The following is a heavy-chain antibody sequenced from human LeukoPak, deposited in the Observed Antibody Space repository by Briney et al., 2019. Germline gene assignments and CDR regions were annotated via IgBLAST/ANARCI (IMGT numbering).Heavy chain of an antibody. CDR3: ARDFSGSYSY. CDR1: GGSFSGYY. J-gene: IGHJ4*02. Sequence: KPSETLSLTCAVYGGSFSGYYWSWIRQPPGKGLEWIGEINHSGSTNYNPSLKSRVTISVDTSKNQFSLKLSSVTAADTAVYYCARDFSGSYSYWGQGTLVTVSS. CDR2: INHSGST. V-gene: IGHV4-34*01. D-gene: IGHD1-26*01.